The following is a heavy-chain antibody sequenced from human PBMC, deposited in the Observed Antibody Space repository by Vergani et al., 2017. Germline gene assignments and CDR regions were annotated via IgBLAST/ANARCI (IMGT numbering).Heavy chain of an antibody. CDR2: ISWNSGSI. CDR3: AKDVAAAAPGLYGMDV. V-gene: IGHV3-9*01. CDR1: GFTFSSYG. Sequence: VQLVESGGGVVQPGRSLRLSCAASGFTFSSYGMHWVRQAPGKGLEWVSGISWNSGSIGYADSVKGRFTISRDNAKNSLYLQMNSLRAEDTALYYCAKDVAAAAPGLYGMDVWGQGTTVTVSS. D-gene: IGHD6-13*01. J-gene: IGHJ6*02.